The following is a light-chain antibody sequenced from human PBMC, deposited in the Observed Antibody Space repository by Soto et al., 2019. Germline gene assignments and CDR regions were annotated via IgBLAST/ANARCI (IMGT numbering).Light chain of an antibody. CDR2: SAS. J-gene: IGKJ1*01. V-gene: IGKV3-20*01. Sequence: EVVLTHSPDTLALSVCERASLSFRASQSISSNFLAWYQQKPGQAPRLLIYSASTRATGVPDRFSGSGSGTEFTLTISSLQPDDFATYYCQQYNSYWTFGQGTKVDIK. CDR1: QSISSNF. CDR3: QQYNSYWT.